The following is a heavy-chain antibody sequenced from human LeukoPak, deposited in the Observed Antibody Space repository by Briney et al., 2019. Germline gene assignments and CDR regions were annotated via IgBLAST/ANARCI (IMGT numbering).Heavy chain of an antibody. J-gene: IGHJ6*02. Sequence: NTGGPLRLSCSASGFTFSSYSMNWVRQAPGKGREWVSSISGSGGYIYYPAPVKGRFTISRDNAKNSLYLQMNSLRAEDTAVYYCARTVTRDFYYGMDVWGQGTTVTVSS. CDR2: ISGSGGYI. D-gene: IGHD4-17*01. CDR1: GFTFSSYS. V-gene: IGHV3-21*01. CDR3: ARTVTRDFYYGMDV.